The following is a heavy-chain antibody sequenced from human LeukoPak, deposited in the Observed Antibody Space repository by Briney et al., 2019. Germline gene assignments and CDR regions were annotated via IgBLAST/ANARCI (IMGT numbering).Heavy chain of an antibody. CDR2: ISGSGGRI. V-gene: IGHV3-23*01. CDR3: ARSSSWSRIRPKFDY. D-gene: IGHD6-13*01. CDR1: GFTFSSYA. J-gene: IGHJ4*02. Sequence: TGGSLRLSCAASGFTFSSYAMSWVRQAPGRGLEWVSGISGSGGRIYYADSVKGRITISRDDSKNTLYLQMNSLRAEDTTVYYCARSSSWSRIRPKFDYWGQGTLVTVSS.